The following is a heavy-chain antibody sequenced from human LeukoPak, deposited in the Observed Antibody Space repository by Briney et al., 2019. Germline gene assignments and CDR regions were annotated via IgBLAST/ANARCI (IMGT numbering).Heavy chain of an antibody. V-gene: IGHV4-4*07. Sequence: PSETLSLTCTVSGGSISSYFWSWIRQPAGKGLEYIGRIYSSGSTNYNPSLKSRVTMSVDTSKNQFSLKLTSVTAADTAVYYCARVSDIAVAGTYFDYWGQGTLVTVSS. D-gene: IGHD6-19*01. CDR2: IYSSGST. CDR1: GGSISSYF. CDR3: ARVSDIAVAGTYFDY. J-gene: IGHJ4*02.